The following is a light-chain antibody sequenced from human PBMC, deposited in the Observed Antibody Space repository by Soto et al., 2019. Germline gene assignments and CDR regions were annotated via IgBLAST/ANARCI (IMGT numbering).Light chain of an antibody. V-gene: IGKV3-11*01. J-gene: IGKJ5*01. CDR2: DAS. CDR1: LSVSSY. CDR3: QQRSNWPT. Sequence: EIVLTQSPATLSLSPGERATLSCRASLSVSSYLAWYQQKPGQAPRLLIYDASNRATGIPARFSGSGSGTDLTLTISSLEPEDFAVYYCQQRSNWPTFGQGTRLEIK.